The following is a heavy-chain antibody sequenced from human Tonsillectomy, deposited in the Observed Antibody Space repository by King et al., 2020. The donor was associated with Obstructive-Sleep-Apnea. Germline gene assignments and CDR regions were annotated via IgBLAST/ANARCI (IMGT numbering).Heavy chain of an antibody. CDR2: INPSDDTR. V-gene: IGHV1-46*01. D-gene: IGHD1-20*01. CDR1: GYTFSTYY. J-gene: IGHJ5*01. CDR3: ARESISGGGGWFDS. Sequence: VQLVESGAEVAKPGASVKISCKTFGYTFSTYYIHWVRQAPGQGLEWMGVINPSDDTRSHTQRFQGRITTTRDTSTSTVYLELSRLRSEDTAVYYCARESISGGGGWFDSWGQGTLVTVSS.